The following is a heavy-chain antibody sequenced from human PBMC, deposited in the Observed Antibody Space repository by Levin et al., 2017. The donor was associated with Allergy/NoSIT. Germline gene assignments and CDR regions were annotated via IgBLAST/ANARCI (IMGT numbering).Heavy chain of an antibody. V-gene: IGHV3-9*01. CDR2: ISANSGTI. CDR3: TRALRYSYGFTDAFDI. J-gene: IGHJ3*02. D-gene: IGHD5-18*01. CDR1: GFTFDDSA. Sequence: LSLTCAASGFTFDDSALHWVRQAPGKGLEWVSGISANSGTIAYADSVKGRFTISRDSAKKSLYVQMNSLRVEDTALYFCTRALRYSYGFTDAFDIWGQGTMVTVSS.